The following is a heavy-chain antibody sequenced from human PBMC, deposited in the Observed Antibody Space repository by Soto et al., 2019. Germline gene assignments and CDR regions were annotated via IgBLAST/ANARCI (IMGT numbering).Heavy chain of an antibody. V-gene: IGHV1-18*01. J-gene: IGHJ4*02. Sequence: ASVKVSCKASGYTFTSYGISWVRQAPGQGLEWMGWISAYNGNTNYAQKLQGRVTMTTDTSTSTAYMELRSLRSDDTAVYYCARGVSSSWYRVYFDYWGQGTLVTVSS. D-gene: IGHD6-13*01. CDR2: ISAYNGNT. CDR1: GYTFTSYG. CDR3: ARGVSSSWYRVYFDY.